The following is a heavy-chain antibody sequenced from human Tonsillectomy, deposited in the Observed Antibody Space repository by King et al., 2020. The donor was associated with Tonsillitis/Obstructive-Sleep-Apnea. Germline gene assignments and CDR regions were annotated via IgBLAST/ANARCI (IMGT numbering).Heavy chain of an antibody. J-gene: IGHJ4*02. D-gene: IGHD1-1*01. CDR3: ARDVHLSGGGH. V-gene: IGHV3-72*01. CDR1: GFTFSDHY. Sequence: VQLVESGGGLVQPGGSLRLSCAASGFTFSDHYMDWVRQAPGKGLEWVGRTRNYANSYTTEYAASVKARFTISRDDSKNSLFPQMNSLKTEDTAVYYCARDVHLSGGGHWGQGTLVTVSS. CDR2: TRNYANSYTT.